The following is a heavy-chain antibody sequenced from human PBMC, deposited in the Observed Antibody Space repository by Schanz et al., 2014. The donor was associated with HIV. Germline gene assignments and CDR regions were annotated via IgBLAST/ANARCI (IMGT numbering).Heavy chain of an antibody. V-gene: IGHV3-21*01. J-gene: IGHJ6*02. Sequence: EVQLVESGGGLVKPGGSLRLSCAASGVTFSTYAMTWVRQAPGKGLEWVSSISSGSSYIYYADSVKGRFTISRDNAKNSLYLQMNSLRAEDTAVYYCARDKGDNWAGYYYYYGMDVWGQGTTVIVSS. CDR3: ARDKGDNWAGYYYYYGMDV. CDR2: ISSGSSYI. D-gene: IGHD1-20*01. CDR1: GVTFSTYA.